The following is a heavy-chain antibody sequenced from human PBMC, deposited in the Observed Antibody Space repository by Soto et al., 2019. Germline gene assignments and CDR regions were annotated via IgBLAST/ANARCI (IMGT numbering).Heavy chain of an antibody. D-gene: IGHD2-2*02. CDR2: ISSSSSYI. CDR3: AGVPAYCTSSSCYSRGDH. CDR1: GFTFSTYS. Sequence: PGGSLRLSCAASGFTFSTYSMNWVRQAPGQGLEWVASISSSSSYIYYADSVRGRFAISRDNAKASLFLQMNSLRAEDTAVYYCAGVPAYCTSSSCYSRGDHWGQGTLVTVS. J-gene: IGHJ4*02. V-gene: IGHV3-21*01.